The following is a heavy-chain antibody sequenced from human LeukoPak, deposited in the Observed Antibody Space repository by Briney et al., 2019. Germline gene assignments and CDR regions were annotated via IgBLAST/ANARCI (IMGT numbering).Heavy chain of an antibody. CDR2: IYTSGST. J-gene: IGHJ3*02. CDR3: ASEYSSSTWAFDI. Sequence: PSQTLSLTCTVSGGSISSGSYFWSWIRQPPGKGLEWIGHIYTSGSTNYNPSLKSRVTISVDTSKNQFSLKLSSVTAADTAVYYCASEYSSSTWAFDIWGRGTMVTVSS. CDR1: GGSISSGSYF. D-gene: IGHD6-6*01. V-gene: IGHV4-61*09.